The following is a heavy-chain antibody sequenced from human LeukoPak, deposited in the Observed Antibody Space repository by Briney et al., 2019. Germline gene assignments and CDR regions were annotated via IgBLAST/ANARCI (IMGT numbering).Heavy chain of an antibody. CDR2: ISGSGGST. J-gene: IGHJ3*02. CDR1: AFTFSSYA. CDR3: AKDPLVVVVFAFDI. V-gene: IGHV3-23*01. Sequence: GRSLSLSCAASAFTFSSYAMSWVRQAPGKGLEWVSAISGSGGSTYYADSVKGRFTISRDNSKNTLYLQMNSLRAEDTAVYYCAKDPLVVVVFAFDIWGQGTMVTVSS. D-gene: IGHD2-21*01.